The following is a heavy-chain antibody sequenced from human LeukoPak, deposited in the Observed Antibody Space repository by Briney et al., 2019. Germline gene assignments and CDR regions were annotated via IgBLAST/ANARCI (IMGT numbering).Heavy chain of an antibody. J-gene: IGHJ4*02. V-gene: IGHV4-4*07. Sequence: SETLSLTCTVSGGSISSYYWSWIRQPAGKGLEWIGRIYTSGSTNYNPSRNSRVTMSVDTSKNQFSLNLRSVSAADTAVYYCARDRQDSSSWGDFDYWGQGTLVTVSS. CDR3: ARDRQDSSSWGDFDY. CDR1: GGSISSYY. CDR2: IYTSGST. D-gene: IGHD6-13*01.